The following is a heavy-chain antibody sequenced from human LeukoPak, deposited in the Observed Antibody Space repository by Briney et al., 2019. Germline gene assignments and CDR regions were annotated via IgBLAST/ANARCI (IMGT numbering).Heavy chain of an antibody. CDR1: GFTFSSYA. D-gene: IGHD6-19*01. V-gene: IGHV3-23*01. CDR3: AKGPSVAVAVDY. CDR2: ISGSGGST. Sequence: PGGSQRLSCAASGFTFSSYAMSWVRQAPGMGLEWVSAISGSGGSTYYADSVKGRFTISRDNSKNTLYLQMNSLRAEDTAVCYCAKGPSVAVAVDYWGQGTLVTVSS. J-gene: IGHJ4*02.